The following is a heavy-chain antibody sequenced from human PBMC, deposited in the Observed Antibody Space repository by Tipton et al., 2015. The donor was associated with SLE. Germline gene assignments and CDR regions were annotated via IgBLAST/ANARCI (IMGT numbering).Heavy chain of an antibody. J-gene: IGHJ3*02. Sequence: QLVQSGAEVKKPGESLKISCKGSGYSFTKYWIGWVRQMPGKGLEWMGVIYPADSNTRYSPSFQGQVTISGDKSISTAYLQWNSLRASDTAIYYCAGQNGYNRGDAFDIWGQGTAVTVSS. V-gene: IGHV5-51*01. CDR3: AGQNGYNRGDAFDI. CDR1: GYSFTKYW. CDR2: IYPADSNT. D-gene: IGHD5-18*01.